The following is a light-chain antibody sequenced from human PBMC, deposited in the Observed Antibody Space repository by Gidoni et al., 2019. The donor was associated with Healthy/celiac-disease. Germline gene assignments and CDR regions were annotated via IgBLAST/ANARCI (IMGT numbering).Light chain of an antibody. CDR1: QSVSSN. Sequence: IVMTQSPDTRSVSPGERATLSCRASQSVSSNLAWYQQKPGQAPRLLIYGASTRDTGIPARFSGSGSGTEFTLTISSLQSEDFAVYYCQQYNNWPRTFGQGTKVEIK. V-gene: IGKV3-15*01. CDR2: GAS. J-gene: IGKJ1*01. CDR3: QQYNNWPRT.